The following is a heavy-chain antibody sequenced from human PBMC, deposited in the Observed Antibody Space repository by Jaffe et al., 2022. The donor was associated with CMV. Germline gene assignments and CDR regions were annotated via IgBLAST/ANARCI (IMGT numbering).Heavy chain of an antibody. CDR2: IDPSDSYT. D-gene: IGHD3-10*01. Sequence: EVQLVQSGAEVKKPGESLRISCKGSGYSFTSYWISWVRQMPGKGLEWMGRIDPSDSYTNYSPSFQGHVTISADKSISTAYLQWSSLKASDTAMYYCARHAAETYGSGSYYKARGWYYYYYYMDVWGKGTTVTVSS. V-gene: IGHV5-10-1*03. CDR3: ARHAAETYGSGSYYKARGWYYYYYYMDV. J-gene: IGHJ6*03. CDR1: GYSFTSYW.